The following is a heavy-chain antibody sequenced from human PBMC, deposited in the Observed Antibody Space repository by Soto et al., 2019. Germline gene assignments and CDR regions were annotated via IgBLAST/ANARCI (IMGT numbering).Heavy chain of an antibody. J-gene: IGHJ4*02. CDR3: ARIQYYYDSSGYYYYFDY. D-gene: IGHD3-22*01. V-gene: IGHV2-70*01. CDR1: GFSLSTSGMC. Sequence: SGPTLVNPTQTLTLTCTFSGFSLSTSGMCVSWIRQPPGKALEWLAPIDWDDDKYYSTSLKTRLTISKDTSKNQVVLTMTNMDPVDTATYYCARIQYYYDSSGYYYYFDYWGQGTLVTVSS. CDR2: IDWDDDK.